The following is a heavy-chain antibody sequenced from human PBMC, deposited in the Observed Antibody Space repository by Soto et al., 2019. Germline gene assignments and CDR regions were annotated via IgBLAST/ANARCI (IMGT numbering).Heavy chain of an antibody. CDR3: ARDFRAGLCFGELGSTVLWFDP. D-gene: IGHD3-10*01. CDR1: GGSISSSSYY. V-gene: IGHV4-39*01. J-gene: IGHJ5*02. Sequence: SETLSLTCTVSGGSISSSSYYWGWIRQPPGKGLEWIGSIYYSGSTYYNPSLKSRVTISVDTSKNQFSLKLSSVTAADTAVYSCARDFRAGLCFGELGSTVLWFDPWGQETLVTVSS. CDR2: IYYSGST.